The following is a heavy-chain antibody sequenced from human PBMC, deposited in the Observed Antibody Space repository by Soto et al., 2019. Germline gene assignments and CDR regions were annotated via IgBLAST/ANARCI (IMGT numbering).Heavy chain of an antibody. J-gene: IGHJ6*02. Sequence: SVKVSCKASGGTFSSYAISWVRQAPGQGLEWMGGIIPIFGTANYAQKFQGRATITADESTSTAYMELSSLRSEDTAVYYCARVGGGYCSSTSCYTTNYYYYGMDVWGQGTTVTVSS. CDR1: GGTFSSYA. CDR2: IIPIFGTA. D-gene: IGHD2-2*02. CDR3: ARVGGGYCSSTSCYTTNYYYYGMDV. V-gene: IGHV1-69*13.